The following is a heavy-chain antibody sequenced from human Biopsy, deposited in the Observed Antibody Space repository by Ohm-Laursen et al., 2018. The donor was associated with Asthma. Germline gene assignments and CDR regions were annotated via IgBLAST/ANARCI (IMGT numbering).Heavy chain of an antibody. CDR3: ARIKIRIDAGTDRYFDL. V-gene: IGHV1-2*06. CDR1: GYPFTDYY. CDR2: IDPNSGGT. D-gene: IGHD3-16*01. J-gene: IGHJ2*01. Sequence: ASVKVSCNASGYPFTDYYVHWVRQAPGQGLEWMGRIDPNSGGTNYAQKFLGRVTMTRDTSVNTAFMVLRRLRSDDTAVYYCARIKIRIDAGTDRYFDLWGRGTLVTVSS.